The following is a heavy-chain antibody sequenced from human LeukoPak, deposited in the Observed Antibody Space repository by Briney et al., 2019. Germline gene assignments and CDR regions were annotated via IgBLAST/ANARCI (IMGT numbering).Heavy chain of an antibody. CDR2: IWYDGSNK. Sequence: PGGSLRLSCAASGLTFSSYGMHWVRQAPGKGLEWVAVIWYDGSNKYYADSVKGRFTISRDNSKNTLYLQMNSLRAEDTAVYYCAKDRFVGRRYSSGWYRGCFDYWGQGTLVTVSS. CDR1: GLTFSSYG. CDR3: AKDRFVGRRYSSGWYRGCFDY. J-gene: IGHJ4*02. V-gene: IGHV3-33*06. D-gene: IGHD6-19*01.